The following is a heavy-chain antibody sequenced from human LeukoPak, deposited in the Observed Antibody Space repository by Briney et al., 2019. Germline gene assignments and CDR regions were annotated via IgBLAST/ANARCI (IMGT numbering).Heavy chain of an antibody. CDR1: GGSISSYY. V-gene: IGHV4-59*01. CDR2: ISYSGRT. J-gene: IGHJ4*02. CDR3: ARGEDSSSWYPTPTTFDY. D-gene: IGHD6-13*01. Sequence: SETLSLTCTVSGGSISSYYWSWIRQPPGKGLEWIGYISYSGRTNYNPSLKSRVTISVDTSKNQFSLKLSSVTAADTAVYYCARGEDSSSWYPTPTTFDYWGQGTLVTVSS.